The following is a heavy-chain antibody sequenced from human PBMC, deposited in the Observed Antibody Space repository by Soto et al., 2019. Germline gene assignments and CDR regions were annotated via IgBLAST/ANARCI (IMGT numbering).Heavy chain of an antibody. D-gene: IGHD6-19*01. CDR1: GFTFSSYA. V-gene: IGHV3-23*01. CDR2: ISGSDGRT. CDR3: AKDISGWYSFDH. Sequence: EVQLLESGGGLVQPGGSLRLSCAASGFTFSSYAMSWVRQAPGKGLEWVSGISGSDGRTFYADSVKGRFTISRDNSKNTLYLQMNSLRAEDTAVYYCAKDISGWYSFDHWGQGTLVTVSS. J-gene: IGHJ4*02.